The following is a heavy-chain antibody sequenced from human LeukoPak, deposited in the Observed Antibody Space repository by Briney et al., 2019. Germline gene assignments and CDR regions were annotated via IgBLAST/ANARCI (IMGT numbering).Heavy chain of an antibody. Sequence: SETLPLTRTVSCGSISIHYWNCMPHPPEKSLMCMGYIYYSGSTNCNPYLKSRVTISVDTSKDQFSLKLSSVTAADTAVYYCARGADSSGYYSSFYFDYWGQGTLVTVSS. CDR3: ARGADSSGYYSSFYFDY. CDR2: IYYSGST. CDR1: CGSISIHY. V-gene: IGHV4-59*11. D-gene: IGHD3-22*01. J-gene: IGHJ4*02.